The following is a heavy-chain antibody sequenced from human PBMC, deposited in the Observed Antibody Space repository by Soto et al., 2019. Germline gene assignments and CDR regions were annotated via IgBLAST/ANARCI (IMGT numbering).Heavy chain of an antibody. J-gene: IGHJ6*02. V-gene: IGHV4-31*03. D-gene: IGHD3-22*01. CDR2: IYYSGST. Sequence: PSETLSLTCTVSGVSISSGGYYWSWIRQHPGKGLEWIGYIYYSGSTYYNPSLKSRVTISVDTSKNQFSLKLSSVTAADTAVYYCARERNYDSSGYSYYYGMDVWGQGTTVTVSS. CDR3: ARERNYDSSGYSYYYGMDV. CDR1: GVSISSGGYY.